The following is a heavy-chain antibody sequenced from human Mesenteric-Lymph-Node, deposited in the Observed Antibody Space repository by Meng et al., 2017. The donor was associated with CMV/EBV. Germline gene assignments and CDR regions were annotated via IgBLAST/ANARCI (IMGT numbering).Heavy chain of an antibody. CDR1: GYTFTSYV. D-gene: IGHD6-6*01. V-gene: IGHV1-3*01. CDR2: SNPVNGKT. Sequence: ASVKVSCKASGYTFTSYVIHWVRQALGQRLEWMGWSNPVNGKTKYSEKFQGRVTITRGTSARTVYLGLSSLRSEDTAVYYCARGRREYSSSGFDYWGQGTLVTVSS. CDR3: ARGRREYSSSGFDY. J-gene: IGHJ4*02.